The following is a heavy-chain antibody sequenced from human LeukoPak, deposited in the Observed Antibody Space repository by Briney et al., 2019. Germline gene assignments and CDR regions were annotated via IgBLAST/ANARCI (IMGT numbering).Heavy chain of an antibody. CDR2: ISYSGST. CDR3: ARSGLVRGVST. D-gene: IGHD3-10*01. J-gene: IGHJ4*02. CDR1: GDSMSSYY. V-gene: IGHV4-59*01. Sequence: ASETLSLTCTVSGDSMSSYYWTWIRQPPGKELEWIGGISYSGSTNYNPSLKSRVTMSIDTSKNQFSLKLNSVTAADTAVYYCARSGLVRGVSTWGQGTLVTVSS.